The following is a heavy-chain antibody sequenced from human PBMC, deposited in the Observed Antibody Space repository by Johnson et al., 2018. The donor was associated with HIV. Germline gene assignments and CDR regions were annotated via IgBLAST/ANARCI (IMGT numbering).Heavy chain of an antibody. J-gene: IGHJ3*02. CDR1: GFTVSSNY. CDR3: ARNLLFYFDSSPYSDPRPVAFDI. Sequence: VQLVESGGGLIQPGGSLRLSCAGSGFTVSSNYMSWVRQASGKGLEWVSVVYNSGPTYYGDSVKGRFTISRDHYKNTLYLQMNSLRAEDTAVYYCARNLLFYFDSSPYSDPRPVAFDIWGQGTMVTVSS. V-gene: IGHV3-53*01. CDR2: VYNSGPT. D-gene: IGHD3-22*01.